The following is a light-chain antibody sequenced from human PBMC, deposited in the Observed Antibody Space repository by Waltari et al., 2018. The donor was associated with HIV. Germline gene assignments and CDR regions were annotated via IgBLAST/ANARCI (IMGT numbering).Light chain of an antibody. CDR1: QSLKHTDGKTS. Sequence: DIVMTQTPPSLSVTPGQPASFSCNSSQSLKHTDGKTSLYWYLQRPGQSPQVLIYEVSTRYAGVLDRFSGSGSGTHFTLKIARVEAEDVGSYYCMQTLHLLYTFGQGTKLEIK. CDR3: MQTLHLLYT. J-gene: IGKJ2*01. V-gene: IGKV2D-29*02. CDR2: EVS.